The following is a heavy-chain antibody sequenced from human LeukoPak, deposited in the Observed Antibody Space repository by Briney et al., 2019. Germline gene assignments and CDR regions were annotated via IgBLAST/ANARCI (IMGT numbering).Heavy chain of an antibody. D-gene: IGHD3-9*01. CDR2: IRYDGSNK. CDR3: SSLGRYFDWSSLDY. V-gene: IGHV3-30*02. CDR1: GFTFSSYS. J-gene: IGHJ4*02. Sequence: GGSLRLSCAASGFTFSSYSMNWVRQAPGKGLEWVAFIRYDGSNKYYADSVKGRFTISRDNSKNTLYLQMNSLRAEDTAVYYCSSLGRYFDWSSLDYWGQGTLVTVSS.